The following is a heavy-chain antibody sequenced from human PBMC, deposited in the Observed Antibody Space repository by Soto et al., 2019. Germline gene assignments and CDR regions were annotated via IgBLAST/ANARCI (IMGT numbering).Heavy chain of an antibody. V-gene: IGHV1-18*01. J-gene: IGHJ4*02. D-gene: IGHD2-15*01. Sequence: QVQLVQSGAEVKKPGASVKVSCKASGYTFTSYGISWVRQAPGQGLEWMGWISAYNGNTNNAQKLQGRVTMTTATXTXTXXLELRSLRSDDTAVSYCARDSYCSGGSCYRGYFAYWGQGTLVTVSS. CDR2: ISAYNGNT. CDR1: GYTFTSYG. CDR3: ARDSYCSGGSCYRGYFAY.